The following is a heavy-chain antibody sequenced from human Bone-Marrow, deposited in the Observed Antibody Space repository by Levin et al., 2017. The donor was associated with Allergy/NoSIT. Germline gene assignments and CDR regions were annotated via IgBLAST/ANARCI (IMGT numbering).Heavy chain of an antibody. CDR1: GGTFSSHG. J-gene: IGHJ6*03. D-gene: IGHD2-15*01. Sequence: ASAKVSCKASGGTFSSHGIAWVRQAPGQGLEWMGGIIPILGPPNYAQKFQGRVTISADESTNTAYMELSSLRSDDTAVFYCARLTGDCSGGACLSRYFYYYMDVWGKGTTVTVSS. V-gene: IGHV1-69*13. CDR2: IIPILGPP. CDR3: ARLTGDCSGGACLSRYFYYYMDV.